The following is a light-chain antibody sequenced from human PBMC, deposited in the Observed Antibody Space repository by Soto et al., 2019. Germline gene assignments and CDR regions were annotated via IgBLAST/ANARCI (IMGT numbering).Light chain of an antibody. J-gene: IGKJ5*01. CDR3: QQSFRTPIT. Sequence: DIQMTQSPSSLSASVGDRVTITCRASQSISSSLNWYQQKPGNVPKLLIFAASSLQSGVPSRFRGSGSGTEFTLTISRLQVEDFATYYGQQSFRTPITFGQGTRLEIK. V-gene: IGKV1-39*01. CDR1: QSISSS. CDR2: AAS.